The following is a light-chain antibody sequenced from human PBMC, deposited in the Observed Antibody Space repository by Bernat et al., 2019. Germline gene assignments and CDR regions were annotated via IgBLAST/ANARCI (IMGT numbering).Light chain of an antibody. J-gene: IGLJ3*02. V-gene: IGLV2-23*02. Sequence: QSALTQPASVSGSPGQSITISCTGTSSDVGSYNLVSWYQQHPGEAPQVMIYEVNKRPSGFSNRFSGSKSGNTASLTISRLQAEDEADYYCCSYAGSSTLVFGGGTKLTVL. CDR2: EVN. CDR1: SSDVGSYNL. CDR3: CSYAGSSTLV.